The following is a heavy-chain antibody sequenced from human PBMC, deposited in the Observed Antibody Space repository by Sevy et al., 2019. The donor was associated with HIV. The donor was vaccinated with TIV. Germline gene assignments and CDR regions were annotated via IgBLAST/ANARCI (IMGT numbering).Heavy chain of an antibody. V-gene: IGHV3-53*01. CDR2: IFSGGRT. Sequence: GGSLRLSCAVSGFAVSDNCMSWVRQSPGKGLEWVSVIFSGGRTSYADSMKGRFTVSRDDSKNTLYLQMDNLRAEDTATCYCARDRVVHNHYIFVAYYYGMDVWGQGTTVTVSS. D-gene: IGHD4-4*01. CDR1: GFAVSDNC. CDR3: ARDRVVHNHYIFVAYYYGMDV. J-gene: IGHJ6*02.